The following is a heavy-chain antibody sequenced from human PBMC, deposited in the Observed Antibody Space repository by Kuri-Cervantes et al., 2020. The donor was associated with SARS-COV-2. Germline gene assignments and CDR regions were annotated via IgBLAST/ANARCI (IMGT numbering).Heavy chain of an antibody. D-gene: IGHD2-15*01. V-gene: IGHV3-30*18. J-gene: IGHJ4*02. Sequence: GGSLRLSCAASGFTFSSYWMSWVRQAPGKGLEWVAVISYDGSNKYYADSVKGRFTISRDNSKNTLYLQMNSLRAEDTAVYYCAKDRGYCSGGSCLYFDYWGQGTLVTVSS. CDR3: AKDRGYCSGGSCLYFDY. CDR2: ISYDGSNK. CDR1: GFTFSSYW.